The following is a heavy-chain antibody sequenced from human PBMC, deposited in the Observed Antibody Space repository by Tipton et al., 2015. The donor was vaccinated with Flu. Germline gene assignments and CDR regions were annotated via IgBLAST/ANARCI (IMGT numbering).Heavy chain of an antibody. V-gene: IGHV4-39*01. CDR1: GDTISSSYY. CDR2: IYYSGDT. Sequence: TLSLTYTVSGDTISSSYYWGWIRQPPGKGLEWIGSIYYSGDTYHNPSLKGRVAISEDTSKNQFSLRLSSVTDADTAVYYCAAYYYDTSGPIIDCWCPGTLVTVSA. D-gene: IGHD3-22*01. CDR3: AAYYYDTSGPIIDC. J-gene: IGHJ4*02.